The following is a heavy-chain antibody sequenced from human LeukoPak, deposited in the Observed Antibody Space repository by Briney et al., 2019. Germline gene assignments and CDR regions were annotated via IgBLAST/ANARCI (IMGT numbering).Heavy chain of an antibody. J-gene: IGHJ4*02. Sequence: GGSLRLSCAASGFTFRSFSMNWVRQAPGKGLEWTSYITSSSSSTYYADSVKGRFTISRDNAKNSLYLQMNSLRADDTAVYYCARAIGSYGDSAYWGQGTLVTVSS. CDR2: ITSSSSST. V-gene: IGHV3-48*04. CDR1: GFTFRSFS. CDR3: ARAIGSYGDSAY. D-gene: IGHD4-17*01.